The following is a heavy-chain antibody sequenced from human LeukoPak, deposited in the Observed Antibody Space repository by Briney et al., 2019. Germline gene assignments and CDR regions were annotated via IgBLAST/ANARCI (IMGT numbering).Heavy chain of an antibody. V-gene: IGHV3-21*01. Sequence: NPGGSLRLSCTASGFTFSAYSMNWVRQAPRKGLQWVSSISSSPVYISYADSVKGRFTISRDNAQNSLYLQMNSLRAEDTAVYYCARSSIAGSHDYWGQGSLVTVSS. D-gene: IGHD1-26*01. CDR3: ARSSIAGSHDY. CDR2: ISSSPVYI. J-gene: IGHJ4*02. CDR1: GFTFSAYS.